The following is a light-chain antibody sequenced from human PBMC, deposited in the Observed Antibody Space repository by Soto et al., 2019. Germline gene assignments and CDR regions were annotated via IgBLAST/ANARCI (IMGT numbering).Light chain of an antibody. CDR1: QSVSSSY. Sequence: EIVLGESPGSLSLSPGERATLSCRASQSVSSSYLAWYQQKPGQAPRLLIYGASSRATGIPDRFSGSGSGTDFTLTISRLEPEDFAVYYCQQYGSSPWTFGQGTKVDI. CDR2: GAS. V-gene: IGKV3-20*01. J-gene: IGKJ1*01. CDR3: QQYGSSPWT.